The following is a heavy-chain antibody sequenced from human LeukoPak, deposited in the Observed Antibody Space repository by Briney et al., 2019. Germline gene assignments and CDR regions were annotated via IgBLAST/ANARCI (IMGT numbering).Heavy chain of an antibody. D-gene: IGHD6-13*01. CDR1: GGSTSSSSYY. CDR2: IYYSGST. V-gene: IGHV4-39*07. CDR3: ARDLAAAGLIDI. J-gene: IGHJ3*02. Sequence: SETLSLTCTVSGGSTSSSSYYWGWIRQPPGKGLEWIGSIYYSGSTYYNPSLKSRVTISVDTSKNQFSLKLSSVTAADTAVYYCARDLAAAGLIDIWGQGTMVTVSS.